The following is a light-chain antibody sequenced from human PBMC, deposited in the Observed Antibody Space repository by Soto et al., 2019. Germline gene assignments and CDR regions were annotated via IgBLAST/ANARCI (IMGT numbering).Light chain of an antibody. V-gene: IGLV2-14*03. J-gene: IGLJ1*01. CDR3: WAYTTSNLRQLA. Sequence: QSVRTQPDSVSRPPGQSITISCTGTSSDVGGYKYVSWYQHHPGKDPKLMGDDVSILPSGVSIRFSGSKSGDAASLTISGHQPEYEAYYYSWAYTTSNLRQLAFRTGTVVTVL. CDR1: SSDVGGYKY. CDR2: DVS.